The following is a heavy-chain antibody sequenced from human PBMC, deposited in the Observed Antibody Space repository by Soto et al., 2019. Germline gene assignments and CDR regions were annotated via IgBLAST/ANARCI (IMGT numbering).Heavy chain of an antibody. D-gene: IGHD5-18*01. J-gene: IGHJ6*02. Sequence: PGGSLRLSCAASGFTFSSYAMSWVRQAPGKGLEWVSAISGSGGSTYYADSVKGRFTISRDNSKNTLYLQMNSLRAEDTAVYYCANGGYSYGIYYYYYGMDVWGQGTTVTVSS. CDR1: GFTFSSYA. V-gene: IGHV3-23*01. CDR2: ISGSGGST. CDR3: ANGGYSYGIYYYYYGMDV.